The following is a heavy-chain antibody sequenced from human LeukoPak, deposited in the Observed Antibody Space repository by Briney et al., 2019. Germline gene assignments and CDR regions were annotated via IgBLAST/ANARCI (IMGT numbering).Heavy chain of an antibody. Sequence: ASVKVSCKASGYTFTSYGISWVRQAPGQGLEWMGWISAYNGNTNYAQKLQGRVTMTTDTSTSIAYMELRSLRSDDTAVYYCARPIFGRYYGSGSYYLDYWGQGTLVTVSS. CDR1: GYTFTSYG. J-gene: IGHJ4*02. D-gene: IGHD3-10*01. V-gene: IGHV1-18*01. CDR2: ISAYNGNT. CDR3: ARPIFGRYYGSGSYYLDY.